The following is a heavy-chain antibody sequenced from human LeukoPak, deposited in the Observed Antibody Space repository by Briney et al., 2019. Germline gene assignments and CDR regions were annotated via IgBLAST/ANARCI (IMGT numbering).Heavy chain of an antibody. J-gene: IGHJ5*02. CDR3: ARAPIGDNNWFDP. V-gene: IGHV3-11*04. CDR2: ISPSGSSI. D-gene: IGHD3-16*01. Sequence: GGSLRLSCAVSGLTFSDYYMSWTRQAPGKGPELVSYISPSGSSIFYVDSVKGRFTISRDNAKNSLSLLMNSLRAEDTAVYYCARAPIGDNNWFDPWGQGTLVTVSS. CDR1: GLTFSDYY.